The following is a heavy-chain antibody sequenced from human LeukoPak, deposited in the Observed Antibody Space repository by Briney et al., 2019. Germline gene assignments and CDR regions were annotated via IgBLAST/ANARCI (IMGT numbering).Heavy chain of an antibody. CDR3: TTTGIAVAPGD. J-gene: IGHJ4*02. D-gene: IGHD6-19*01. Sequence: GGSLRLSCAASGFSFTNAWMSWVRQAPGKGLEWVGRIKSKTDGETTDYAAPVKGRFTISRDDSKNTLYLQMNSLKTEDTAVYYCTTTGIAVAPGDWGQGTLVTVSS. V-gene: IGHV3-15*01. CDR1: GFSFTNAW. CDR2: IKSKTDGETT.